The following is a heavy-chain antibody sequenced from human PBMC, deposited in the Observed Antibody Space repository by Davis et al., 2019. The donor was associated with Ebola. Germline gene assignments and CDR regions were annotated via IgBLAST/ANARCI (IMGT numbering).Heavy chain of an antibody. CDR3: ARDPTSYDSSGYYYVWGARNDY. Sequence: AASVKVSCKASGYTFTSYGISWVRQAPGQGLEWMGWISAYNGNTNYAQKLQGRVTMTTDTSTSTAYMELRSLRSDDTAVYYCARDPTSYDSSGYYYVWGARNDYWGQGTLVTVSS. J-gene: IGHJ4*02. CDR1: GYTFTSYG. CDR2: ISAYNGNT. D-gene: IGHD3-22*01. V-gene: IGHV1-18*04.